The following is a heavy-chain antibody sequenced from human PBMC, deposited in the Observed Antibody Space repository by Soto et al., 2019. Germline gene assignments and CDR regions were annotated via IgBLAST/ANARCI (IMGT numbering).Heavy chain of an antibody. CDR1: GFTFSTYW. CDR2: INSDGSTT. J-gene: IGHJ5*02. D-gene: IGHD3-3*01. V-gene: IGHV3-74*01. CDR3: ALFGVLIYPEA. Sequence: EVQLVESGGGLVQPGGSLRLSCAASGFTFSTYWMHWVRQVPGKGLVWVSRINSDGSTTDYTDSMKGRFTISRDNAKNTLYLQMNNLRAEDTALYYCALFGVLIYPEAWGQGTLVTVSS.